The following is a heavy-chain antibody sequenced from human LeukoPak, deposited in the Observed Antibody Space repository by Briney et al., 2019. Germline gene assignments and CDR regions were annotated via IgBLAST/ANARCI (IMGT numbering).Heavy chain of an antibody. D-gene: IGHD2-2*02. CDR2: FDPEDGET. CDR1: GYTLTELS. V-gene: IGHV1-24*01. Sequence: ASVKVSCKVSGYTLTELSMHWVRQAPGKGLEWMGGFDPEDGETIYAQKFQGRVTMTENTSTDTAYMELSSLRSEDTAVYYCATPYCSGTSCYSDYYYYGMDVWGQGTTVTVSS. J-gene: IGHJ6*02. CDR3: ATPYCSGTSCYSDYYYYGMDV.